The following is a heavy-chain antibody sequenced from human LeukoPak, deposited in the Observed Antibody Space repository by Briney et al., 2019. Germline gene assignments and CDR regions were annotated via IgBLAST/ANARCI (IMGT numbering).Heavy chain of an antibody. CDR3: ARDEYSSGWYGSDWFDP. V-gene: IGHV1-18*01. CDR2: ISAYNGNT. Sequence: GASVKVSCKASGYTFTSYGISWVRQAPGQGLEWMGWISAYNGNTNYAQKLQGRVTMTTDTSTSTAYMELRSLRSDDTAVYYCARDEYSSGWYGSDWFDPWGQGTLVTVSS. D-gene: IGHD6-19*01. CDR1: GYTFTSYG. J-gene: IGHJ5*02.